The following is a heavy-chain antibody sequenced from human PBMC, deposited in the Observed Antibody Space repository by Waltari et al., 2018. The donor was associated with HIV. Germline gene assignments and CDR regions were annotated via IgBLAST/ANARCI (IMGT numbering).Heavy chain of an antibody. D-gene: IGHD1-20*01. CDR1: GLAFGYYA. CDR3: AKDLWDLTVVRGAFSFDP. J-gene: IGHJ5*02. CDR2: ISSNAIST. Sequence: EVRLFESGGVLVQPGGSLRLSCAAPGLAFGYYAMTCVRPAPGKGLQWVSTISSNAISTYYADSVKGRFTISRDNSKNTLFLQMNSLRVEDTALYFCAKDLWDLTVVRGAFSFDPWGQGTLVTVSS. V-gene: IGHV3-23*01.